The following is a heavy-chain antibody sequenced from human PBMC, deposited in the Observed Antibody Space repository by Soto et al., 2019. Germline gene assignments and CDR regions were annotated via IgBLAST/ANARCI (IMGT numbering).Heavy chain of an antibody. D-gene: IGHD2-15*01. J-gene: IGHJ6*02. Sequence: SETLSLTCTVSGGSISSYYWSWIRQPPGKGLEWIGYIYYSGSTNYNPSLKSRVTISVDTSKNQFSLKLSSVTAADTAVYYCARGSSGYCSGGSCYSVYYYVMAVWGQGTTVTVSS. CDR3: ARGSSGYCSGGSCYSVYYYVMAV. CDR1: GGSISSYY. CDR2: IYYSGST. V-gene: IGHV4-59*01.